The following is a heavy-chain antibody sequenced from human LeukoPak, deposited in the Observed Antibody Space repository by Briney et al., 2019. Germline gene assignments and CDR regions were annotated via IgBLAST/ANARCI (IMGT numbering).Heavy chain of an antibody. D-gene: IGHD6-6*01. CDR2: ISQDGSGK. CDR3: ARGPNSNWSGLDF. Sequence: GGSLRLSCGASGFTFSNYWMSWVRQAPGKGLEWVINISQDGSGKNYADSVEGRFTISRDNAKNSLYLQMNSLRAEDTAVYYCARGPNSNWSGLDFWGQGTLLTVSS. J-gene: IGHJ4*02. CDR1: GFTFSNYW. V-gene: IGHV3-7*03.